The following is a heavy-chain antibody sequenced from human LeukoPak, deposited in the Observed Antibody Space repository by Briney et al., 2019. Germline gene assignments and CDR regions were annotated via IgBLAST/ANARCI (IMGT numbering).Heavy chain of an antibody. D-gene: IGHD1-26*01. V-gene: IGHV4-34*01. CDR3: ASSYRYYYGMDV. Sequence: SETLSLTCAVYGGSFSGYYWSWIRQPPGEGLEWIGEINHSGSTNYNPSLKSRVTISVDTSKNQFSLKLSSVTAADTAVYYCASSYRYYYGMDVWGQGTTVTVSS. CDR2: INHSGST. CDR1: GGSFSGYY. J-gene: IGHJ6*02.